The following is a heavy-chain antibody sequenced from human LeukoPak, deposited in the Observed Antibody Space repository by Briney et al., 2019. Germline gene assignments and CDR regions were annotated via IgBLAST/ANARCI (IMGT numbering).Heavy chain of an antibody. CDR3: ARHYGP. J-gene: IGHJ4*02. Sequence: SETLSLTCTVSRDSITSSDYHWDWIRQPPGKGLEWIGTIYYSGNTYYNPSLDSRATISVDTSKNQFSLKLNSVTATDTAVYYCARHYGPWGQGTLVTVSS. D-gene: IGHD3-10*01. CDR2: IYYSGNT. V-gene: IGHV4-39*01. CDR1: RDSITSSDYH.